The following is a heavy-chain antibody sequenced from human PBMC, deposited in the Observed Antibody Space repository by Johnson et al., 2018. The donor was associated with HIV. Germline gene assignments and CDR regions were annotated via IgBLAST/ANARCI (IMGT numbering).Heavy chain of an antibody. CDR3: ATAYCGGGTCPLWSAFDI. CDR2: ISYDGSNK. Sequence: QVQLVESGGGVVQPGRSLRLSCAASGFSFSSYGIHWVRHAPGKGLEWVAVISYDGSNKYYADSVKGRFTISRDNSKNTVYLQMNSLRPEDTAVYYCATAYCGGGTCPLWSAFDIWGQGTMVTVSS. D-gene: IGHD2-15*01. J-gene: IGHJ3*02. CDR1: GFSFSSYG. V-gene: IGHV3-30*03.